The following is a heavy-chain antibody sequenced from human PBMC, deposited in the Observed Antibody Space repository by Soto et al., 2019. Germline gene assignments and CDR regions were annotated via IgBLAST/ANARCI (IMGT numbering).Heavy chain of an antibody. Sequence: GGSLRLSCAASGFTFNNYAMSWVRQAPGKGLEWVSTISGNGAGTYYADSVKGRFTISRDNSKNTLFLQMNSLRAEDTAVYYCAKGVWSGYSYSFDYWGQGTLVTVSS. CDR1: GFTFNNYA. CDR3: AKGVWSGYSYSFDY. V-gene: IGHV3-23*01. J-gene: IGHJ4*02. D-gene: IGHD3-3*01. CDR2: ISGNGAGT.